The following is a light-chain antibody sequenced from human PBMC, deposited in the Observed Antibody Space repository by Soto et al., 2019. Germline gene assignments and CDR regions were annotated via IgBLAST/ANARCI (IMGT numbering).Light chain of an antibody. Sequence: QSALTQPASVSGSPGQSITLSCTGTSSDIGGYDYVSWYQRHPGKAPKLIIYDVNNRPSGVSNRFSGSTSVNTASLTISGLQAEDEADYYCTSYASGSSHVVFGGGTKVTVL. CDR1: SSDIGGYDY. CDR2: DVN. V-gene: IGLV2-14*01. J-gene: IGLJ2*01. CDR3: TSYASGSSHVV.